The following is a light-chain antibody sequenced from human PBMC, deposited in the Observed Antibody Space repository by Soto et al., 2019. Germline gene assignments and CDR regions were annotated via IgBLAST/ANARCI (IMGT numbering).Light chain of an antibody. J-gene: IGKJ2*01. CDR2: AAS. V-gene: IGKV1-39*01. CDR3: QQSSSIPRT. CDR1: QNINIY. Sequence: DIQMAQSPSSLSASVGDRVTITCRASQNINIYLTRYQQKPGKAPKVLIYAASSLQSGVPSRFSGSGSGTDFTLTISSLQPEDFATYYCQQSSSIPRTFGQGTKLEIK.